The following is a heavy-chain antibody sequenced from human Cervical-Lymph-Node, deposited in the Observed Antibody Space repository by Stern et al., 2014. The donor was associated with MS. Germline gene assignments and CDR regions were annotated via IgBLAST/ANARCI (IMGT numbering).Heavy chain of an antibody. Sequence: EVQLVQSGGGLIQPGGSLRLSCVVSGVTVSSNYMNWVRQAPGKGLEWVSIIHGGGKTYYADSVKGRFTISRDDSKNTLYLQMNNLRDDDTAVYYCARGWLGDWGQGTLVTVSS. D-gene: IGHD6-19*01. V-gene: IGHV3-53*01. CDR1: GVTVSSNY. CDR3: ARGWLGD. CDR2: IHGGGKT. J-gene: IGHJ4*02.